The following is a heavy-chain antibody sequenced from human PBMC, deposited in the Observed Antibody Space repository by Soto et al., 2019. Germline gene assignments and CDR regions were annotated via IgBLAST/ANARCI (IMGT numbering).Heavy chain of an antibody. Sequence: QVQLQESGPGLVKPSQTLSLTCTVSGGSISSGDYYWSWIRQPPGKGLEWIGYIYYSGSTYYNPSLKSRVTISVDTSKNRCPLKLSSVTAADTAVYYCARKDYGDYGALFNCWGQGSLVTVSS. CDR2: IYYSGST. D-gene: IGHD4-17*01. CDR1: GGSISSGDYY. V-gene: IGHV4-30-4*01. J-gene: IGHJ4*02. CDR3: ARKDYGDYGALFNC.